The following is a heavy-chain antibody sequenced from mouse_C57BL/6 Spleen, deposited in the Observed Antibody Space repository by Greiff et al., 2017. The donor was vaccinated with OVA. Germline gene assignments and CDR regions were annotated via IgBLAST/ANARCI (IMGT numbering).Heavy chain of an antibody. CDR1: GYTFTSYW. CDR2: IYPGSGST. CDR3: AREGDGYPFDV. V-gene: IGHV1-55*01. D-gene: IGHD2-3*01. Sequence: VQLQQSGAELVKPGASVKMSCKASGYTFTSYWITWVKQRPGQGLEWIGDIYPGSGSTNYNENFKSKATLTVDTSSSTAYMQLSSLTSEDSAVYYCAREGDGYPFDVWGTGTTVTVSS. J-gene: IGHJ1*03.